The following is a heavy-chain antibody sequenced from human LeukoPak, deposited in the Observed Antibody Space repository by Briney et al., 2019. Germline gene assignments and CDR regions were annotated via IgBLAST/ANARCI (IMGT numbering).Heavy chain of an antibody. D-gene: IGHD2-15*01. CDR2: IYYSGST. Sequence: SETLSLTCTVSGGSISSSSYCWGWIRQPPGKGLEWIGSIYYSGSTYYNPSLKSRVTISVDTSKNRFSLKLSSVTAADTAVYYCAREAVAATQWVYYYYYMDVWGKGTTVTVSS. J-gene: IGHJ6*03. CDR1: GGSISSSSYC. V-gene: IGHV4-39*07. CDR3: AREAVAATQWVYYYYYMDV.